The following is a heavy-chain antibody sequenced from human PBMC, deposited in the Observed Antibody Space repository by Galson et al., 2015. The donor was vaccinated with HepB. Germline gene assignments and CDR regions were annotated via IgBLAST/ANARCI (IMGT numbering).Heavy chain of an antibody. CDR3: ARDRASIAARGSGWFDP. CDR2: INPSGGST. V-gene: IGHV1-46*01. CDR1: GYTFTSYY. Sequence: SVKVSCKASGYTFTSYYMHWVRQAPGQGLEWMGIINPSGGSTSYAQKFQGRVTMTRDTSTSTVYMELSSLRSEDTAVYYCARDRASIAARGSGWFDPWGQGTLVTVSS. J-gene: IGHJ5*02. D-gene: IGHD6-6*01.